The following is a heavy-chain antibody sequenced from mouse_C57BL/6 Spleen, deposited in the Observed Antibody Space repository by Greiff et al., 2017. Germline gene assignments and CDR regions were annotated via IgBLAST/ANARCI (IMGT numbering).Heavy chain of an antibody. V-gene: IGHV5-17*01. Sequence: EVMLVESGGGLVKPGGSLKLSFAASGFTFSDYGMHWVRQAPEKGLEWVAYISSGSSTIYYADTVKGRFTISRDNAKNTLFLQMTSLRSEDTAMYYCAKGHYYGSSYVDYWGQGTTLTVSS. J-gene: IGHJ2*01. CDR1: GFTFSDYG. CDR3: AKGHYYGSSYVDY. CDR2: ISSGSSTI. D-gene: IGHD1-1*01.